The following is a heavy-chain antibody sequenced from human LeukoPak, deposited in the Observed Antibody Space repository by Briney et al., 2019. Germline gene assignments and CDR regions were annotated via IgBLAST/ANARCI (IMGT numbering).Heavy chain of an antibody. CDR1: GFTFSSYE. J-gene: IGHJ3*02. D-gene: IGHD4-17*01. CDR2: ISWNSGSI. Sequence: SGGSLRLSCAASGFTFSSYEMNWVRQAPGKGLEWVSGISWNSGSIGYADSVKGRFTISRDNAKNSLYLQMNSLRAGDMALYYCAKDILDGDYANDAFDIWGQGTMVTVSS. CDR3: AKDILDGDYANDAFDI. V-gene: IGHV3-9*03.